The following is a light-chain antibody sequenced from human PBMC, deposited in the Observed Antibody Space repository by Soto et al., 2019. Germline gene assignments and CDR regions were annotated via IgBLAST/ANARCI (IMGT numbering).Light chain of an antibody. V-gene: IGKV3-11*01. CDR1: QSVSSY. CDR2: DAS. J-gene: IGKJ1*01. CDR3: QQYGSSSWT. Sequence: EIVLTQSPATLSLSPGERATLSCRASQSVSSYLAWYQQKPGQAPRLLIYDASNRATGIPARFSVSGSGTDFTLTISSLEPEDFAVYYCQQYGSSSWTFGQGTKVDIK.